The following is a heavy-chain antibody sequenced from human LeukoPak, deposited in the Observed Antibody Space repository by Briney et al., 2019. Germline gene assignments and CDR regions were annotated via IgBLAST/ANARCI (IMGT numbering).Heavy chain of an antibody. CDR3: ARRGAYDYVWGSYRYGFYY. Sequence: SETLSLTCTVSGGSISSYYWSWIRQPPGKGLEWIGYIYYSGSTNYNPSLKSRVTISVDTSKNQFSLKLSSVTAEDTAVYYCARRGAYDYVWGSYRYGFYYWGQGTLVTVSS. D-gene: IGHD3-16*02. J-gene: IGHJ4*02. CDR2: IYYSGST. CDR1: GGSISSYY. V-gene: IGHV4-59*01.